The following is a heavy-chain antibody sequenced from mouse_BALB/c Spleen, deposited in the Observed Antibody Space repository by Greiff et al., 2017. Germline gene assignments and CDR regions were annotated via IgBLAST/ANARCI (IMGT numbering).Heavy chain of an antibody. D-gene: IGHD2-4*01. CDR2: ISNGGGST. V-gene: IGHV5-12-2*01. CDR1: GFTFSSYT. CDR3: ASYDYDDAMDY. J-gene: IGHJ4*01. Sequence: EVKLVESGGGLVQPGGSLKLSCAASGFTFSSYTMSWVRQTPEKRLEWVAYISNGGGSTYYPDTVKGRFTISRDNAKNTLYLQMSSLKSEDTAMYYCASYDYDDAMDYWGQGTSVTVSS.